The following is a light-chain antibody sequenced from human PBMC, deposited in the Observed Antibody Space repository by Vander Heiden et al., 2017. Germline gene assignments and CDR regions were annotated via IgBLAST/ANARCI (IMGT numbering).Light chain of an antibody. J-gene: IGLJ3*02. CDR3: AAWDDSLSGWV. CDR2: SNN. Sequence: QSVLTQPPSASGTPGQRVTVSCSGRSSNIGSNYVYWYQQSAGTAPKLLIYSNNQRPSGVPDRFSGSKSGTSASLAISGLRSEDEADYYCAAWDDSLSGWVFGGGTKLTVL. V-gene: IGLV1-47*02. CDR1: SSNIGSNY.